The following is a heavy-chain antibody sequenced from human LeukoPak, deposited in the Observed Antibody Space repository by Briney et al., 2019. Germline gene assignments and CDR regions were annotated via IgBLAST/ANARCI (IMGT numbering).Heavy chain of an antibody. CDR1: GGSFSGYY. V-gene: IGHV4-59*08. J-gene: IGHJ6*02. CDR2: IYYSGST. D-gene: IGHD2-15*01. CDR3: ARHRGGYDHYYGMDV. Sequence: SETLSLTCAVYGGSFSGYYWSWIRQPPGKGLEWIGYIYYSGSTNYNPSLKSRVTISVDTSKNQFSLKLSSVTAADTAVYYCARHRGGYDHYYGMDVWGQGTTVTVSS.